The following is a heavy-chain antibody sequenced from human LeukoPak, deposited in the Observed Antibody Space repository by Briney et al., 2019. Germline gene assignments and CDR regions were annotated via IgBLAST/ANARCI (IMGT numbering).Heavy chain of an antibody. CDR1: GFTFSNAW. Sequence: GGSLRLSCAASGFTFSNAWMSWVRQAPGKGLEWVGRIKSKTDGGTTDYAAPVKGRFTISRDDSKNTLYLQMNSLRTEDTAVYYCTTDPHLWLPLNFWGQGTLVTVSS. CDR2: IKSKTDGGTT. D-gene: IGHD6-19*01. V-gene: IGHV3-15*01. CDR3: TTDPHLWLPLNF. J-gene: IGHJ4*02.